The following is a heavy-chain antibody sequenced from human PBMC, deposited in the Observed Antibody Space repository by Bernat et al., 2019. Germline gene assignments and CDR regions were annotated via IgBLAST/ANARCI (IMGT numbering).Heavy chain of an antibody. D-gene: IGHD7-27*01. CDR1: GFTFSSYG. CDR3: AKETNRGAVYTHAFDI. Sequence: QVQLVESGGGVVQPGRSLRLSCAASGFTFSSYGMHWVRQAPGKGLEWVAVISYDGSNKYYADSVKGRFTISRDNSKNTLYLQMNSLRAEDTAVYYLAKETNRGAVYTHAFDIWGQGTMVTVSS. V-gene: IGHV3-30*18. J-gene: IGHJ3*02. CDR2: ISYDGSNK.